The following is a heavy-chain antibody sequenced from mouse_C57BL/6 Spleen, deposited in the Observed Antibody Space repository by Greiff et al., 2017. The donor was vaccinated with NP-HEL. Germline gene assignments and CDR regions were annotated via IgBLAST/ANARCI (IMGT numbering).Heavy chain of an antibody. Sequence: EVQLQESGPELVKPGASVKMSCKASGYTFTDYNMHWVKQSHGKSLEWIGYINPNNGGTSYNQKFKGKATLTVNKSSSTAYMELRSLTSEDSAVYYCARGILVHFDYWGQGTTLTVSS. CDR3: ARGILVHFDY. D-gene: IGHD4-1*01. CDR1: GYTFTDYN. CDR2: INPNNGGT. J-gene: IGHJ2*01. V-gene: IGHV1-22*01.